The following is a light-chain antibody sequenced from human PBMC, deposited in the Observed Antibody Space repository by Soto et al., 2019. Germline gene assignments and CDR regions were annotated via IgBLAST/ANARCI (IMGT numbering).Light chain of an antibody. V-gene: IGKV3-20*01. J-gene: IGKJ5*01. CDR1: QSLSSSS. CDR2: GAS. Sequence: EIVLTQSPGTLSMSPGERATLSCRASQSLSSSSLAWYQQKPGQAPRLLIYGASTRATGIPARFSGSGSGTEFTLTISSLQPEDSATYFCQQLNSYPQTFGQGTRLEIK. CDR3: QQLNSYPQT.